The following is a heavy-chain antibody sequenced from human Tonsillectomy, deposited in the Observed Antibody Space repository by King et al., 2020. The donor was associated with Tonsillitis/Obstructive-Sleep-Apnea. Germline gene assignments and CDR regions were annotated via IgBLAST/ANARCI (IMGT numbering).Heavy chain of an antibody. CDR2: IYWDDDK. D-gene: IGHD3-22*01. CDR3: AHRQGYDSTIALGAFDI. V-gene: IGHV2-5*02. J-gene: IGHJ3*02. CDR1: GFSLITRGVG. Sequence: TLKESGPTLVKPTQTLTLTCTFSGFSLITRGVGVGWIRQPPGKALEWLALIYWDDDKRYSPSLKSRLTITKDTSKHQVVLTMTNMDPVDTATYYCAHRQGYDSTIALGAFDIWGQGTMVTVSS.